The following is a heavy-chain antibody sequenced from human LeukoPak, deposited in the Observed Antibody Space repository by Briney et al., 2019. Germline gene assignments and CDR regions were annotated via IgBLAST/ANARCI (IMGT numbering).Heavy chain of an antibody. CDR1: GFTFSSYA. J-gene: IGHJ4*02. V-gene: IGHV3-23*01. D-gene: IGHD2-15*01. CDR3: ANGRLLRGGWYYFDY. CDR2: ISGSGGST. Sequence: PGGSLRLSCAASGFTFSSYAMSWVRQAPGKGLDWVSAISGSGGSTYYADSVKGRFTISRDNSKNTLYLQMNSLRAEDTAVYYCANGRLLRGGWYYFDYWGQGTLVTVSS.